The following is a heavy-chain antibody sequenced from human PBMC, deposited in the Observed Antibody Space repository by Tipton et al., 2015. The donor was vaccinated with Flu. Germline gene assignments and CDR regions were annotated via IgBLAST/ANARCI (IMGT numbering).Heavy chain of an antibody. J-gene: IGHJ4*02. D-gene: IGHD2-8*02. CDR2: IYYNGNT. CDR1: GGSISSYY. Sequence: TLSLTCTVSGGSISSYYWNWIRQPPGKGLEWIGYIYYNGNTNYNPSLKSRVTMSMDTSNNQFSLKLSSVTAADTAVYYCARDPGPYCTGSSCYIDSWGQGTLVTVSS. V-gene: IGHV4-59*01. CDR3: ARDPGPYCTGSSCYIDS.